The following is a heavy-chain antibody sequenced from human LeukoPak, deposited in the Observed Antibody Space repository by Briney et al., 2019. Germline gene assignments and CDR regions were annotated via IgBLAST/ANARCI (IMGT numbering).Heavy chain of an antibody. J-gene: IGHJ4*02. V-gene: IGHV4-38-2*02. CDR3: ARSTWLLDK. CDR2: IYYSGST. CDR1: GYSISSGYY. Sequence: SETLSLTCTVSGYSISSGYYWGWIRQPPGKGLEWIGSIYYSGSTYYNPSLKSRVTISLDTSKNQFSLKLSSVTAADTAVYYCARSTWLLDKWGQGTLVTVSS. D-gene: IGHD5-12*01.